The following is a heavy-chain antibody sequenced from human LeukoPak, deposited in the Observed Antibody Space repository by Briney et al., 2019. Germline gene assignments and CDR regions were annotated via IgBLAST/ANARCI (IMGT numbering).Heavy chain of an antibody. CDR3: ARQYYREFDAFDI. V-gene: IGHV4-38-2*01. D-gene: IGHD3-16*02. Sequence: PSETLSLTCAVSGYSISSGYYWGWIRQPPGKGLEWIGSIYHSGSTYYNPSLKSRVTISVDTSKNQFSLKLSSVTAADTAVYYCARQYYREFDAFDIWGQGTMVTVSS. CDR1: GYSISSGYY. J-gene: IGHJ3*02. CDR2: IYHSGST.